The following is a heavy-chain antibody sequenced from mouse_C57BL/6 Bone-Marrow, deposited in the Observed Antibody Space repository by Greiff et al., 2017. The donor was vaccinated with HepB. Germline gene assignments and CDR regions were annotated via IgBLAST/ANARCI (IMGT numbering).Heavy chain of an antibody. CDR1: GFTFSDAW. V-gene: IGHV6-6*01. D-gene: IGHD1-1*01. CDR2: IRNKANNHAT. J-gene: IGHJ1*03. CDR3: TGYYGSSPNV. Sequence: DVKLQESGGGLVQPGGSMKLSCAASGFTFSDAWMDWVRQSPEKGLEWFAEIRNKANNHATYYAESVKGRFTISRDDSKSSVYLQMNSLRAEDTGIYYCTGYYGSSPNVWGTGTTVTVSS.